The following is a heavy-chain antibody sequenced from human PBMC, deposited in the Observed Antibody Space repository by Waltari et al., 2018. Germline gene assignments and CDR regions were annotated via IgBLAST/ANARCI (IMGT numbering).Heavy chain of an antibody. CDR1: GFTFSSYS. V-gene: IGHV3-48*01. CDR3: ARDYRFYYGMDV. J-gene: IGHJ6*02. Sequence: EVQLVESGGGLVQPGGSLRLSCAASGFTFSSYSMNWVRQAPGKGLEWVSYISSSSSTIYSADSVNGRFNSSRDNAKNSLYLQMNSLRAEDTAVYYCARDYRFYYGMDVWGQETTVTVSS. D-gene: IGHD1-26*01. CDR2: ISSSSSTI.